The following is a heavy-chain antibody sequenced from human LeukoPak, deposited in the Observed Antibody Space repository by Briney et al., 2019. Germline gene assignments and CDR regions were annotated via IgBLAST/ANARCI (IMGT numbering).Heavy chain of an antibody. D-gene: IGHD3-10*01. J-gene: IGHJ6*03. Sequence: SVKVSCKASGGTVSSYAISWVRQAPGQGLEWMGRIIPIFGTANYAQKFQGRVTITTHESTSKAYMELSSLRSEDTAVDYCARDEGSITMVRGATGYYYYMDVWGKGTTVTVSS. CDR3: ARDEGSITMVRGATGYYYYMDV. CDR2: IIPIFGTA. V-gene: IGHV1-69*05. CDR1: GGTVSSYA.